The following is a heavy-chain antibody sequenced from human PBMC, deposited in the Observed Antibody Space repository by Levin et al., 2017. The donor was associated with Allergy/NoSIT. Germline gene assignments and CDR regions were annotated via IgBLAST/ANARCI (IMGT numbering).Heavy chain of an antibody. CDR1: GGSFSGYY. D-gene: IGHD3-9*01. CDR3: ARGRVSRRYGIWLWFDP. J-gene: IGHJ5*02. CDR2: INHSGST. V-gene: IGHV4-34*01. Sequence: PSETLSLTCAVYGGSFSGYYWSWIRQPPGKGLEWIGEINHSGSTNYNPSLKSRVTISVDTSKNQFSLKLSSVTAADTAVYYCARGRVSRRYGIWLWFDPWGQGTLVTVSS.